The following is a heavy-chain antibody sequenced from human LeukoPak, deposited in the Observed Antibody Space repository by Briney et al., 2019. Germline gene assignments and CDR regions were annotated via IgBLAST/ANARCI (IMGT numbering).Heavy chain of an antibody. CDR2: ISSSSSYI. V-gene: IGHV3-21*01. J-gene: IGHJ4*02. D-gene: IGHD2-15*01. Sequence: GGSLRLSCAASGFTFSSYSMNWVRQAPGKGLEWVSSISSSSSYIHYADSVKGRFTISRDNAKNSLYLQMNSLRAGDTAVYYCARGLGYCSGGSCPRNTYFDYWGQGTLVTVSS. CDR3: ARGLGYCSGGSCPRNTYFDY. CDR1: GFTFSSYS.